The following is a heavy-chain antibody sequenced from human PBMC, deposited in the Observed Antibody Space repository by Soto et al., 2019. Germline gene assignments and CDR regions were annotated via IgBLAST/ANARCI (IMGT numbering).Heavy chain of an antibody. CDR2: INHSGST. CDR1: GGSFSGYY. Sequence: SETLSLTCAVYGGSFSGYYWSWIRQPPGKGLEWIGEINHSGSTNYNPSLKSRVTISVDTSKSQFSLKLSSVTAADTAVYYCARIPIVVVPAAKVHWFDPWGQGTLVTVSS. J-gene: IGHJ5*02. CDR3: ARIPIVVVPAAKVHWFDP. D-gene: IGHD2-2*01. V-gene: IGHV4-34*01.